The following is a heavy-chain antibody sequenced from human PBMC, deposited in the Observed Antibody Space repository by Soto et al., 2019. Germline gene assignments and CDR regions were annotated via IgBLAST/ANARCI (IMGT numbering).Heavy chain of an antibody. CDR2: IYHSGST. J-gene: IGHJ6*02. Sequence: PSETLSLTCTVSGGSISNSYWSWIRQSPGKGLEWIGEIYHSGSTNYNPSLKSRVTISVDKSKNQFSLKLSSVTAADTAVYYCASRSGSDYYYYYGMDVWGQGTTVTVS. CDR1: GGSISNSY. V-gene: IGHV4-59*12. CDR3: ASRSGSDYYYYYGMDV. D-gene: IGHD1-1*01.